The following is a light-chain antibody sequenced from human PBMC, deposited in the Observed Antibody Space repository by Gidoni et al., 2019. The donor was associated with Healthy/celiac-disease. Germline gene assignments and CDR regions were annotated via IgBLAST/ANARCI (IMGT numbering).Light chain of an antibody. J-gene: IGKJ4*01. CDR3: MQALQTPGT. CDR1: QSLMHSNGYNY. Sequence: DIVMTQSPLSRPVTPGEPASISCRSSQSLMHSNGYNYLDWYLQKPGQSPQLLIYLGSNRSSGVPDRFSGSGSGTDFTLKISRVEAEDVGVYYCMQALQTPGTFGGGTKVEIK. V-gene: IGKV2-28*01. CDR2: LGS.